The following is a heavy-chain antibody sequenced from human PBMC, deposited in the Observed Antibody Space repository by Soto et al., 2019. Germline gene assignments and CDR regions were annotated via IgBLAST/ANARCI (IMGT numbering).Heavy chain of an antibody. J-gene: IGHJ4*01. CDR3: ARSQLQLLSYFDS. CDR1: GFTFSSYW. Sequence: GGPLRLSCAASGFTFSSYWMSWVRQTPRKGLEWVANIKEDGSDKYYVDSVEGRFTISRDNAKNSLYLQMNGLRAEDTAVYYCARSQLQLLSYFDSWGQGTLVTVSS. D-gene: IGHD5-18*01. CDR2: IKEDGSDK. V-gene: IGHV3-7*01.